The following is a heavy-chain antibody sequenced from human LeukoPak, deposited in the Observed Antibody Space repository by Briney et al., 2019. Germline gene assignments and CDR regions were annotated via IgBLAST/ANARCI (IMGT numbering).Heavy chain of an antibody. CDR3: ARDRYGSGSQIDY. J-gene: IGHJ4*02. CDR2: INPNSGGT. CDR1: GGTFSSYA. V-gene: IGHV1-2*02. Sequence: ASVKVSCKASGGTFSSYAISWVRQAPGQGLEWMGWINPNSGGTNYAQKFQGRVTMTRDTSISTAYMELSRLRSDDTAVYYCARDRYGSGSQIDYWGQGTLVTVSS. D-gene: IGHD3-10*01.